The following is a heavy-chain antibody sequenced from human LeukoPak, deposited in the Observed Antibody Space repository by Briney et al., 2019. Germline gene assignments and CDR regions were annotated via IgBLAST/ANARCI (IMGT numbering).Heavy chain of an antibody. Sequence: SETLSLTCTVSGGSISSYYWSWIRQPPGQGLEWIGYIYYSGSTNYNPSLKSRVTISVDTSKNQFSLKLSSVTAADTAVYYCARRRASCYAPACDYYYYGMDVWGQGTTVTVSS. CDR2: IYYSGST. V-gene: IGHV4-59*08. J-gene: IGHJ6*02. CDR3: ARRRASCYAPACDYYYYGMDV. CDR1: GGSISSYY. D-gene: IGHD2-2*01.